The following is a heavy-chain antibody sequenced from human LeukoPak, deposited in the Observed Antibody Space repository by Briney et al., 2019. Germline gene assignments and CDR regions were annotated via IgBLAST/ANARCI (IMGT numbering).Heavy chain of an antibody. Sequence: PSETLSLTCAVSGYSISSGYYWGWIRQPPGKGLEWIGSIYHSGSTYYNPSLKSRVTISVDTSKNQFSLKLSSVTAADTAVYYCARQGDSLADAFDIWGQGTMVTVPS. CDR1: GYSISSGYY. CDR3: ARQGDSLADAFDI. V-gene: IGHV4-38-2*01. D-gene: IGHD2-21*01. J-gene: IGHJ3*02. CDR2: IYHSGST.